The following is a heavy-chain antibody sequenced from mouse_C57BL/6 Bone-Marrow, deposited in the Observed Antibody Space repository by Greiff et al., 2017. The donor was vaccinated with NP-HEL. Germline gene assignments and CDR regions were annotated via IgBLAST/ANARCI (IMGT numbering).Heavy chain of an antibody. J-gene: IGHJ3*01. Sequence: VQLKQSGAELVKPGASVKLSCTASGFNIKDYYMHWVKQRTEQGLEWIGRIDPEDGETKYAPKFQGKATITADTSSNTAYLQLSSLTSEDTAVYYCASYYGSSPAWCAYWGQGTLVTVSA. CDR2: IDPEDGET. D-gene: IGHD1-1*01. CDR3: ASYYGSSPAWCAY. CDR1: GFNIKDYY. V-gene: IGHV14-2*01.